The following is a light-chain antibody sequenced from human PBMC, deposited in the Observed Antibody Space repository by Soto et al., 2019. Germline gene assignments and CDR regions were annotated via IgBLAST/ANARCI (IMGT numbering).Light chain of an antibody. J-gene: IGKJ4*01. V-gene: IGKV1-5*03. Sequence: DIQMTQSPSTLSASVGDRVTITCRASQSISSWLAWYQQKPGKAPKLLIYKASSLESGVPSRFSGSGSGTEFTLTISSLQPDDFATYYCQQYKGYFLTFGGGTKVEIK. CDR3: QQYKGYFLT. CDR2: KAS. CDR1: QSISSW.